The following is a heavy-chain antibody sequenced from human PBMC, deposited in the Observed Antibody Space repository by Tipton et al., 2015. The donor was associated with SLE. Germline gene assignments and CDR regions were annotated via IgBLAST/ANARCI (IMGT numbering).Heavy chain of an antibody. Sequence: LRLSCTVSGGSISSYYWSWIRQPPGKGLEWIGYIYYSGSTNYNPSLKSRVTISVDTSKNQFSLKLSSVTAADTAVYYCARGVAGYFMYCYMDVWGKGTTVTISS. CDR1: GGSISSYY. D-gene: IGHD5-18*01. J-gene: IGHJ6*03. V-gene: IGHV4-59*01. CDR3: ARGVAGYFMYCYMDV. CDR2: IYYSGST.